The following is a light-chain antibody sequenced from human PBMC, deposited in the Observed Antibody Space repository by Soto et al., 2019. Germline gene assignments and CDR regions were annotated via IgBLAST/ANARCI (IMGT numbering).Light chain of an antibody. CDR2: WAS. CDR1: QSVLYSSNNKNY. CDR3: QQYYSTPCT. Sequence: DIVMTQSPDSLAVSLGERATLNCKSSQSVLYSSNNKNYLAWYQQKPGQPPKLLIYWASTRESGVPDRFSGSGSGTDFTLTISSLQAEDVAVYYCQQYYSTPCTFGQGTKLEI. V-gene: IGKV4-1*01. J-gene: IGKJ2*02.